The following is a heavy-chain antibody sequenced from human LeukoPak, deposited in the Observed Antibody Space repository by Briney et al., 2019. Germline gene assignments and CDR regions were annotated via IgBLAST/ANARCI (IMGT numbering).Heavy chain of an antibody. CDR1: GFPFSSYA. Sequence: GGSLRLSCAASGFPFSSYAMSWFPQAPGKGLKWVSAISSSGGYTYNADSVKGRFSISRDNSKNTLYLQMNSLRADDTAVYYCAKGGTYSSGPFDYWGQGTLVTVSS. J-gene: IGHJ4*02. CDR2: ISSSGGYT. D-gene: IGHD6-19*01. CDR3: AKGGTYSSGPFDY. V-gene: IGHV3-23*01.